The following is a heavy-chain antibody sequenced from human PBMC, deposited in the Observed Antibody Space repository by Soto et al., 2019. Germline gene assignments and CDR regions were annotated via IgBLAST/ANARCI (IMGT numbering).Heavy chain of an antibody. J-gene: IGHJ3*02. CDR1: GYTFTGYG. V-gene: IGHV1-18*01. CDR3: VRRSRRHEAFDI. Sequence: ASVKVSCKASGYTFTGYGISWVRRAPGQGLEWMGWISAYNGNTNYAQKLQGRVTMTTDTSTSTAYMELRSLRSDDTAVYYCVRRSRRHEAFDICSQGTMVTVSS. CDR2: ISAYNGNT. D-gene: IGHD6-13*01.